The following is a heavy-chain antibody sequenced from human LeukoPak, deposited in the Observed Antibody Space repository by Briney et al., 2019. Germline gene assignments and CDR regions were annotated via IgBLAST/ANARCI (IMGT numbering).Heavy chain of an antibody. V-gene: IGHV5-51*01. CDR1: GYSFDSYW. Sequence: GESLKISCKGSGYSFDSYWIAWVRQTPGKSLEWMGIIYPRDSDTKYNPSFQGQVSISADKSISTAYLQWSSLQASDTAIYYCARSHSSTLTWFDPWGQGTLVTVSS. CDR3: ARSHSSTLTWFDP. J-gene: IGHJ5*02. CDR2: IYPRDSDT.